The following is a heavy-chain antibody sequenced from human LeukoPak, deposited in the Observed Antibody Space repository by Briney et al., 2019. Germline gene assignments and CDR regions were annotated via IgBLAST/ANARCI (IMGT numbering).Heavy chain of an antibody. CDR1: GFTFDDYG. J-gene: IGHJ4*02. CDR3: AKLGLYCSGGYCYSQYYFDY. V-gene: IGHV3-20*04. D-gene: IGHD2-15*01. Sequence: GGSLRLSCAASGFTFDDYGMSWVRHAPGKGLEWVSGINWNGGSTGYADSVKGRFTISRDNAKNSLYLQMNSLRAEDTAAYYCAKLGLYCSGGYCYSQYYFDYWGQGTLVTVSS. CDR2: INWNGGST.